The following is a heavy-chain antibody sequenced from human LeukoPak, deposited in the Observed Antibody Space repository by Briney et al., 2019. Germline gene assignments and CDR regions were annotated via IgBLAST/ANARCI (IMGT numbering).Heavy chain of an antibody. CDR2: IYSGSTT. D-gene: IGHD2-21*01. V-gene: IGHV3-53*01. CDR1: DFTVSANF. CDR3: VRSYHPGGWFDP. J-gene: IGHJ5*02. Sequence: GGSLRLSCEASDFTVSANFMGWVRQAPGKGLEWVSVIYSGSTTYSADSVKGRFTISRDNAKNSLYLQMNSLTAEDTAVHYCVRSYHPGGWFDPWGQGTLVTVSS.